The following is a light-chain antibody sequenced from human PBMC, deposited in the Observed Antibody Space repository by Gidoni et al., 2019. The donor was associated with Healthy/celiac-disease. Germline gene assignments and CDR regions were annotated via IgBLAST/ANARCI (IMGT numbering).Light chain of an antibody. CDR2: DAS. CDR3: QQRSNWLT. Sequence: EIVLTQSPATLSLSPGERATLSCRASQSVSSYLAWYQQKPGQAPRLLIYDASNRATGIPARFSGSVSATDFTLTISSLEPEDFAVYYCQQRSNWLTFGQGTRLEIK. J-gene: IGKJ5*01. V-gene: IGKV3-11*01. CDR1: QSVSSY.